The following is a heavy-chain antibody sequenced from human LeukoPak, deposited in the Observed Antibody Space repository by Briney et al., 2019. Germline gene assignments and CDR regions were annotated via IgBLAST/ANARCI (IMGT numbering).Heavy chain of an antibody. Sequence: GGSLRLSCAASGFTFSSYSMNWVRQDPGKGLERVSAISGSGGSTYYADSVKGRFTISRDNSKNTLYLQMNSLRAEDTAVYYCAKDWVFIRVTTQREDAFDMWGQGTMVTVSS. CDR3: AKDWVFIRVTTQREDAFDM. V-gene: IGHV3-23*01. D-gene: IGHD4-17*01. CDR2: ISGSGGST. CDR1: GFTFSSYS. J-gene: IGHJ3*02.